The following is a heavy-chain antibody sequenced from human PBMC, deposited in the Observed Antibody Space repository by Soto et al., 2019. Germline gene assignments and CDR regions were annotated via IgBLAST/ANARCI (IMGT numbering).Heavy chain of an antibody. Sequence: QLQLVPSAAEVKKPGASVRVSCKAYGYPFIKYGISWIRQAPEQGLEWMGWIKVDSGYTNYAQKFQGRVTMTADTSSDTAFMELRSLRLDDTAVYFCATSSDTGFDPWGQGTLVSVSS. V-gene: IGHV1-18*04. CDR1: GYPFIKYG. CDR3: ATSSDTGFDP. J-gene: IGHJ5*02. D-gene: IGHD3-9*01. CDR2: IKVDSGYT.